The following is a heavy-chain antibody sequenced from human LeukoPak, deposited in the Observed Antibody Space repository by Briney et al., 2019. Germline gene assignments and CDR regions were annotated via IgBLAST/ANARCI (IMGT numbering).Heavy chain of an antibody. CDR1: GFTFSSYS. Sequence: GGSLRLSCAASGFTFSSYSMNWVRQAPGKGLEWVSSISSSSTYLYYADSVKGRFTISRDNAKNSLYLQMNSLRGEDTAVYYCARESFSGWYDDDWGKGTLVTVSS. J-gene: IGHJ4*02. D-gene: IGHD6-19*01. V-gene: IGHV3-21*01. CDR2: ISSSSTYL. CDR3: ARESFSGWYDDD.